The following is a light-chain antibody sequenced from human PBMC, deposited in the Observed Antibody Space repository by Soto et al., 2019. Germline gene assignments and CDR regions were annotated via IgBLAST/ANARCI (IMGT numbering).Light chain of an antibody. CDR3: QQYNNWPLT. CDR1: QSVSSN. J-gene: IGKJ5*01. CDR2: GAS. Sequence: EIVMTQSPATLSVSPGERATLSCRARQSVSSNLAWYQQKPGQAPRLLIYGASTRATGISARFSGSGSGTEFTFTISSLQSEDFAVYYCQQYNNWPLTFGQGTRLEIK. V-gene: IGKV3-15*01.